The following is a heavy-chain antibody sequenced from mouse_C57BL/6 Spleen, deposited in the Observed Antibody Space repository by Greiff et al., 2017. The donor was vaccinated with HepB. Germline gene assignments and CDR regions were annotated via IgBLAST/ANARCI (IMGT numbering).Heavy chain of an antibody. D-gene: IGHD2-4*01. CDR1: GYTFTSYW. Sequence: VQLQQSGAELAKPGASVKLSCKASGYTFTSYWMHWVKQRPGQGLEWIGYINPSGGYTNYNQKFKDKATLTVDKSSSTAYMQLSSLTSEDSAVYYCARNDYDGYWFFDVWGTGTTVTVSS. V-gene: IGHV1-7*01. J-gene: IGHJ1*03. CDR2: INPSGGYT. CDR3: ARNDYDGYWFFDV.